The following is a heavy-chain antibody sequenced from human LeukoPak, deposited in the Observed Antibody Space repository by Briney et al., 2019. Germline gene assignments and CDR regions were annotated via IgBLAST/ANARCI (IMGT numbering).Heavy chain of an antibody. J-gene: IGHJ4*02. V-gene: IGHV3-23*01. CDR3: AKDRRSSTPGY. CDR2: ISSSGGST. Sequence: GGSLRLSCAVSRFIFTDYAMSWVPQAPGKGREWGSGISSSGGSTYYAGSVKGRFTISRDNSKNTLYLQMNSLRAEDTAVYYCAKDRRSSTPGYWGQGTLVTVSS. CDR1: RFIFTDYA. D-gene: IGHD2-2*01.